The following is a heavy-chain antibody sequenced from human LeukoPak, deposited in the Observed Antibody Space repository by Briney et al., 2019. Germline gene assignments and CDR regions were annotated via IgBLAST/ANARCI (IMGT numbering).Heavy chain of an antibody. CDR2: LYSGGTT. CDR1: GFTVSSTY. CDR3: ARDSNYDC. J-gene: IGHJ4*02. Sequence: PPGGSLRLSCAASGFTVSSTYMSWVRQAPGKGPEWVSVLYSGGTTYYADSVKGRFTISRDNSKNTLYLQMNSLRAEDTAVYYCARDSNYDCWGQGTLVTVSS. D-gene: IGHD6-13*01. V-gene: IGHV3-66*02.